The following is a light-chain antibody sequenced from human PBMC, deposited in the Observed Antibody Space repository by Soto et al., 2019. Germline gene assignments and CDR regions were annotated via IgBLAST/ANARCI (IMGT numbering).Light chain of an antibody. CDR2: DAS. V-gene: IGKV3-11*01. CDR3: QQRGHWPS. J-gene: IGKJ4*01. Sequence: EIVLTQSPATLSLSPGERANLSCRASQSLDNYLAWYQHKPGQAPRLLIYDASTRATDIPPRFSGSGSGTDFTLTISSLEPEDFAVYYCQQRGHWPSFGGGTKVEIK. CDR1: QSLDNY.